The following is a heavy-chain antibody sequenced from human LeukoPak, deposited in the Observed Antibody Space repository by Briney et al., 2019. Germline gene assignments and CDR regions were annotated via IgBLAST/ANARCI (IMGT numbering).Heavy chain of an antibody. Sequence: GVSLRFSWSASGXTVSDSSMDWVRQAPGKGLEGILLPYSGGRTFYTDFVEGGFTISSHDSQNTLYLQMISLRAEDTAVYYCARGGDIPNLWGRGTLVTVSS. J-gene: IGHJ2*01. D-gene: IGHD5-12*01. CDR2: PYSGGRT. CDR3: ARGGDIPNL. CDR1: GXTVSDSS. V-gene: IGHV3-53*04.